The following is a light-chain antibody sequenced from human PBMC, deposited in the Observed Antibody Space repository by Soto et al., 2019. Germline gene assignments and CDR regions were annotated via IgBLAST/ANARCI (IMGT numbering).Light chain of an antibody. CDR1: SSDIGLYDY. CDR3: TSDTGDDFTFV. J-gene: IGLJ1*01. Sequence: QSALTQPPSASGSLGQSVTISCTGTSSDIGLYDYVSWYQQHPGRAPKLIIFEVSKRPLGVPDRFSGTKSGNTASLIVSGLQPDDEAEYHCTSDTGDDFTFVFGSGTKLTVL. V-gene: IGLV2-8*01. CDR2: EVS.